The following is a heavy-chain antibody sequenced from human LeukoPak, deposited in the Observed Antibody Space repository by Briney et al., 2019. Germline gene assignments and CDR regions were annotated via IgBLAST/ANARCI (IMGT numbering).Heavy chain of an antibody. D-gene: IGHD3-9*01. J-gene: IGHJ4*02. Sequence: PGGSLRLSCAASGFTFSSYWMHWVRQAPGKGLVWVSRINSDGSSTSYADSVKGRFTISRDNAKNTLYLQMNSLGAEDTAVYYCARDSKVGYYDILTGYYSRDFFDYWGQGTLVTVSS. CDR1: GFTFSSYW. V-gene: IGHV3-74*01. CDR2: INSDGSST. CDR3: ARDSKVGYYDILTGYYSRDFFDY.